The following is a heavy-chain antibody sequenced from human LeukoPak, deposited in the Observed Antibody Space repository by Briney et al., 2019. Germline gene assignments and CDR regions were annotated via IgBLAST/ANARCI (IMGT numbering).Heavy chain of an antibody. CDR2: INPSGDTT. CDR3: ASRLQGGSSWYFNY. Sequence: ASVNVSCKASGNTFTSYFLHWVRQAPGQGLEWMGIINPSGDTTAYAQKLRGRVTMTRDTSTSTVYMELSSLRSEDTAMYYCASRLQGGSSWYFNYWGQGTLVTVSS. CDR1: GNTFTSYF. J-gene: IGHJ4*02. D-gene: IGHD1-26*01. V-gene: IGHV1-46*01.